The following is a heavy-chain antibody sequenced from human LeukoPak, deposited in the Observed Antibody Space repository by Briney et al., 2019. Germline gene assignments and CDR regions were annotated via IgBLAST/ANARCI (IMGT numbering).Heavy chain of an antibody. D-gene: IGHD5-12*01. V-gene: IGHV1-8*01. J-gene: IGHJ4*02. CDR1: GYSFTSYD. CDR3: ARVEFNGGYSHLY. Sequence: ASVKVSCKASGYSFTSYDTNWVRQAAGQGLEWMGWMNPNSGNTGYGQKFQGRVTMTRSTSMTTAYMELSSLRSEDTAIYYCARVEFNGGYSHLYWGQGTLLTVSS. CDR2: MNPNSGNT.